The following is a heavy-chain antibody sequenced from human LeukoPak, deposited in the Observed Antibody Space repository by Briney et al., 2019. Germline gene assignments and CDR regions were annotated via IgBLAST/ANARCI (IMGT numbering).Heavy chain of an antibody. D-gene: IGHD6-13*01. CDR3: ARVYIAAAGPRSYYMDV. CDR2: INHSGST. CDR1: GGSFSGYY. V-gene: IGHV4-34*01. Sequence: SETLSLTCAVYGGSFSGYYWSWIRQPPGKGLEWIWEINHSGSTNYNPSLKSRVTISVDTSKNQFSLKLSSVTVADTAVYYRARVYIAAAGPRSYYMDVWGKGTTVTVSS. J-gene: IGHJ6*03.